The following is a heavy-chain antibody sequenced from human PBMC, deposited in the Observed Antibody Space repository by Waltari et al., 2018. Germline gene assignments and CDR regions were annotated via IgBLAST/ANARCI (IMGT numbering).Heavy chain of an antibody. CDR2: IYYSGGT. V-gene: IGHV4-59*01. Sequence: QVQLQASGPGLVKPSETLSLTCTVSGGSISSYYWSWIRQPPGKGLEWIGYIYYSGGTNSNPSLKSRVTISVDTSKNQFSLKLSSVTAADTAVYYCAGVNPMIEDYYYGMDVWGQGTTVTVSS. D-gene: IGHD3-22*01. CDR1: GGSISSYY. CDR3: AGVNPMIEDYYYGMDV. J-gene: IGHJ6*02.